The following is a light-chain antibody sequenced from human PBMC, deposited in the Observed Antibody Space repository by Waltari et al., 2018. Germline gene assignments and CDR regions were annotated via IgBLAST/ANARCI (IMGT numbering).Light chain of an antibody. J-gene: IGKJ5*01. CDR2: AAS. V-gene: IGKV1-39*01. CDR3: QQSYSTPHT. CDR1: QSISSY. Sequence: DIQMTQSPSSLSASVGDRVTITCRASQSISSYLNWYQQKPGKAPTLLIYAASSLQSGVPSRFSGSGSGTDCTLTISSLQPADFATYYCQQSYSTPHTFGQGTRLEIK.